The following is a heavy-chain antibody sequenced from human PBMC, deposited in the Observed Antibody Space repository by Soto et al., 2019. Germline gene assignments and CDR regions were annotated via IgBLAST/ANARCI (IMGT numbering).Heavy chain of an antibody. Sequence: ASVQVSCKASGYTFPRYYMHWVRQAPGKGLEWMGIINPSGGSTSYAQKFQVRVTMTRDTSTSTVYMELSSLRSEDTAVYYCASRHGSSWTRKNYYYGMDVWGQGTTVTVSS. CDR1: GYTFPRYY. V-gene: IGHV1-46*01. CDR3: ASRHGSSWTRKNYYYGMDV. CDR2: INPSGGST. J-gene: IGHJ6*02. D-gene: IGHD6-13*01.